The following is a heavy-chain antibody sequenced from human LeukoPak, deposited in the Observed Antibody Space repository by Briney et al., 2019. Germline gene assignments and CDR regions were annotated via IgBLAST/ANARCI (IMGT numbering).Heavy chain of an antibody. CDR3: AGDTRQWLAEDYYYGMDV. V-gene: IGHV1-69*04. CDR2: IIPILGIA. Sequence: ASVKVSCKASGGTFSSDAISWVRQAPGQGLEWMGRIIPILGIANYAQKFQGRVTITADKSTSTAYMELSSLRSEDTAVYYCAGDTRQWLAEDYYYGMDVWGQGTTVTVSS. CDR1: GGTFSSDA. D-gene: IGHD6-19*01. J-gene: IGHJ6*02.